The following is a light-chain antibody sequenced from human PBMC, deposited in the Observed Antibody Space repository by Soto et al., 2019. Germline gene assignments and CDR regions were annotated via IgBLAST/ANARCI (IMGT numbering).Light chain of an antibody. CDR1: QSIAIW. Sequence: DIQMTQSPSTLSASVXGXVXXTGRASQSIAIWLAWYQQKPGKAPKLLIYNASTLESGVPSRFSGSRSGTEFTLTISSLQPDDFATYYCQHYNSYSEAFGQGTKVDI. J-gene: IGKJ1*01. CDR3: QHYNSYSEA. V-gene: IGKV1-5*01. CDR2: NAS.